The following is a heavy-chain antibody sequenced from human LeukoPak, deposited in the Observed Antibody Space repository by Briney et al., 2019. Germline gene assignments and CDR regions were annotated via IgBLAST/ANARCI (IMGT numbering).Heavy chain of an antibody. J-gene: IGHJ4*02. D-gene: IGHD3-22*01. CDR2: ISYDGSNK. CDR3: ARDGDSSGYYLYYFDY. CDR1: GFTFSSYA. Sequence: GGSLRLSCAASGFTFSSYAMSWVRQAPGKGLEWVAVISYDGSNKYYADSVKGRFTISRDNSKNTLYLQMNSLRAEDTAVYYCARDGDSSGYYLYYFDYWGQGTLVTVSS. V-gene: IGHV3-30-3*01.